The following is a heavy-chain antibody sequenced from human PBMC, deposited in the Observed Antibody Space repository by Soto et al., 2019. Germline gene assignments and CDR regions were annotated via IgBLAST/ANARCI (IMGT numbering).Heavy chain of an antibody. CDR2: IYYSGST. CDR3: ARSRSTGRSNYGVSWFDP. D-gene: IGHD4-4*01. V-gene: IGHV4-31*03. J-gene: IGHJ5*02. Sequence: SETLSLTCTVSGGSISSGGYYWSWIRQHPGKGLEWIGYIYYSGSTYYNPSLKSRVTISVDTSKNQFSLKLSSVTAADTAVYNCARSRSTGRSNYGVSWFDPWGQGTLVTVSS. CDR1: GGSISSGGYY.